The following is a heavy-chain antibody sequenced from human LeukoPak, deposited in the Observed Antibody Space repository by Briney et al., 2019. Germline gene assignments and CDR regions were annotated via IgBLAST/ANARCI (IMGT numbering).Heavy chain of an antibody. D-gene: IGHD5-12*01. V-gene: IGHV3-7*01. CDR1: GFTFSSYA. J-gene: IGHJ4*02. Sequence: SGGSLRLSCAASGFTFSSYAMSWVRQAPGKGLEWVANIKQDGSEKYYVDSVKGRFTISRDNAKNSLYLQMNSLRAEDTAVYYCARHPAGYSGYDLGPSYYFDYWGQGTLVTVSS. CDR2: IKQDGSEK. CDR3: ARHPAGYSGYDLGPSYYFDY.